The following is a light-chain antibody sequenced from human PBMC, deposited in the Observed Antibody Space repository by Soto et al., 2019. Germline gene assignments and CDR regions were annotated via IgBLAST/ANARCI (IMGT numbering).Light chain of an antibody. CDR3: QQSDSTPYT. J-gene: IGKJ2*01. V-gene: IGKV1-39*01. Sequence: DIQITQSPSSLSASIGDRVTITSRAIQSFSSYLNWYQQKPGKAPNLIIYAASSLQSGFPSRLSGSGSGTDFTLTISSLQHEDFATYYCQQSDSTPYTFGQGAKLEIK. CDR1: QSFSSY. CDR2: AAS.